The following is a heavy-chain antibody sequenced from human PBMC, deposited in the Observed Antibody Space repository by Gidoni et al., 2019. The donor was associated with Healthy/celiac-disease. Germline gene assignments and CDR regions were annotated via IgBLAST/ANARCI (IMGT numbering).Heavy chain of an antibody. CDR2: MSGRGGST. J-gene: IGHJ4*02. D-gene: IGHD3-10*01. Sequence: EVQLVESGGGLVQPGGSLRLSCAAPGFTFSSHAMSWVRQAPGKGLEWVSAMSGRGGSTYYADSVKGRFTISRDNSKNTLYLQMNSLRAEDTAVYYCAKDSEYYGYVRWYYFDYWGQGTLVTVSS. V-gene: IGHV3-23*04. CDR1: GFTFSSHA. CDR3: AKDSEYYGYVRWYYFDY.